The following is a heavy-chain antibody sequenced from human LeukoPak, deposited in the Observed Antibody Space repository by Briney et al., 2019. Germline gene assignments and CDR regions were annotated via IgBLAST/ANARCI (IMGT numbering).Heavy chain of an antibody. CDR1: GYTFTSYG. J-gene: IGHJ3*02. CDR2: ISAYNGNT. Sequence: RASVKVSCKASGYTFTSYGISWVRQAPGQGLEWMGWISAYNGNTNYAQKLQGRVTMTTDTSTSTAYMELRSLRSDDTAVYYCARRRITMVRGVIIGAFDIWGQGTMVTVSS. CDR3: ARRRITMVRGVIIGAFDI. D-gene: IGHD3-10*01. V-gene: IGHV1-18*01.